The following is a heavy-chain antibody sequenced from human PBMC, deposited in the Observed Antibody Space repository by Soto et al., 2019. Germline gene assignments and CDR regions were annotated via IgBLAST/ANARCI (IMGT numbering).Heavy chain of an antibody. CDR3: ARGWQLLTFFDY. J-gene: IGHJ4*02. CDR1: GGSFSGYY. Sequence: QVQLQQWGAGLLKPSETLSLTCAVYGGSFSGYYWSWIRQPPGKGLEWIGEINHSGSTNYNPSLKRRVTISVDTSKNQVSLKLSSVTSADTDVYYCARGWQLLTFFDYWGQGTLVTVSS. D-gene: IGHD6-13*01. V-gene: IGHV4-34*01. CDR2: INHSGST.